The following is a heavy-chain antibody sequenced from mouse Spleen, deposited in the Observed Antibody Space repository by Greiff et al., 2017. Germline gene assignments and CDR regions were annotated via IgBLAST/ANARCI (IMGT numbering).Heavy chain of an antibody. V-gene: IGHV14-3*02. CDR1: GFNIKDTY. CDR3: ARRDRYDDYYAMDY. J-gene: IGHJ4*01. D-gene: IGHD2-14*01. Sequence: VQLQQSGAELVKPGASVKSSCTASGFNIKDTYMHWVKQRPEQGLEWIGRIDPANGNTKYDPKFQGKATITADTSSNTAYLQLSSLTSEDTAVYYCARRDRYDDYYAMDYWGQGTSVTVSS. CDR2: IDPANGNT.